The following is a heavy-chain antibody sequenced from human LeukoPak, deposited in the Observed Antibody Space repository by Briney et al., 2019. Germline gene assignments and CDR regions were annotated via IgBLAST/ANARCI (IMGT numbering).Heavy chain of an antibody. J-gene: IGHJ4*02. CDR3: ARDIAAADIYYFDS. CDR1: GGSISSYY. Sequence: NPSETLSPTCTVSGGSISSYYWSWIRQPPGKGLEWFGYIYYTGSTNYNPSLKSRVTISVDTSKNQFSLRLGSVTAADTAVYYCARDIAAADIYYFDSWGQGTLVTVSS. CDR2: IYYTGST. V-gene: IGHV4-59*12. D-gene: IGHD6-13*01.